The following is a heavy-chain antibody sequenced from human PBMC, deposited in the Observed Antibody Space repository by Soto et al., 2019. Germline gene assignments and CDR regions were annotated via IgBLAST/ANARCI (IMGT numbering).Heavy chain of an antibody. CDR2: IYTSGST. D-gene: IGHD6-19*01. V-gene: IGHV4-4*07. J-gene: IGHJ5*02. CDR1: GGSISSYY. CDR3: ARDQSWSRYSSGYYVGNWVDP. Sequence: SETLSLTCTVSGGSISSYYWSWIRQPAGKGLEWIGRIYTSGSTNYNPSLKSRVTMSVDTSKNQFSLKLSSVTAADTAVYYCARDQSWSRYSSGYYVGNWVDPWGQGTLLTVS.